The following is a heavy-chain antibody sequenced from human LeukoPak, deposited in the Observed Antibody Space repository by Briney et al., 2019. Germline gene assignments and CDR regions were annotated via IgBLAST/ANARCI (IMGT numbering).Heavy chain of an antibody. CDR2: ISPYNANT. Sequence: VASVKVSCKASGYTFTSYGISWVRQAPGQGLEWMGWISPYNANTNYAQKLQGRVAMTTDTSTSTAYMELRSLRSDDTAVYYCARRTYSSSSSIFDYWGQGTLVTVSS. CDR3: ARRTYSSSSSIFDY. CDR1: GYTFTSYG. D-gene: IGHD6-6*01. V-gene: IGHV1-18*01. J-gene: IGHJ4*02.